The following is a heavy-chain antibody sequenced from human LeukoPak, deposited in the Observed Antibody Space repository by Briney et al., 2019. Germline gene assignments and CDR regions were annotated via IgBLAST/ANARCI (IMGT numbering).Heavy chain of an antibody. CDR3: ARDTFTDDAFDI. V-gene: IGHV4-59*01. J-gene: IGHJ3*02. D-gene: IGHD3-16*01. CDR2: IYYSGST. Sequence: PSETLSLTCTVSGGSISSYYWSWIRQPPGKGLEWIGYIYYSGSTNYNPSLKSRVTISVDTSKNQFSLKLSSATAADTAVYYCARDTFTDDAFDIWGQGTMVTVSS. CDR1: GGSISSYY.